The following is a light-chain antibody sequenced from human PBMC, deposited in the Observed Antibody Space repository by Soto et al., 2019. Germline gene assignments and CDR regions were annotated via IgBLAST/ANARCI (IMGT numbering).Light chain of an antibody. V-gene: IGLV1-51*01. J-gene: IGLJ1*01. CDR2: DTD. CDR3: ATWDSSLSAGV. Sequence: SVLTKPPPVSRAPRRDLTLSCSGSAANTRDNYVSCYQQFPTTAPKLLIYDTDMRPSGIPDRVSGSKSGTSATLAITGLQTGDEADYYRATWDSSLSAGVFGTGTKV. CDR1: AANTRDNY.